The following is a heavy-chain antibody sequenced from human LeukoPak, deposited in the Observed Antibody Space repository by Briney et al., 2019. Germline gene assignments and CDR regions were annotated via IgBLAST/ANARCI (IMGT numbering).Heavy chain of an antibody. CDR1: GFTFSNAW. CDR3: AKDLKNIAAYYFDY. CDR2: IKSKTDGGTT. V-gene: IGHV3-15*01. Sequence: GGSLRLSCAASGFTFSNAWMSWVRQAPGKGLEWVGRIKSKTDGGTTDYAAPVKGRSTISRDDSKNTLYLQMNSLRTDDTAVYYCAKDLKNIAAYYFDYWGQGTLVTVS. J-gene: IGHJ4*02. D-gene: IGHD6-13*01.